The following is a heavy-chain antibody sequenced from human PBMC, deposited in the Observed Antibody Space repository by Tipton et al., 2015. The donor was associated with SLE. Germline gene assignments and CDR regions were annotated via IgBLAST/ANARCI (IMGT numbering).Heavy chain of an antibody. CDR2: TYHRGST. V-gene: IGHV4-59*11. J-gene: IGHJ4*02. CDR1: GGSISSHD. D-gene: IGHD3-9*01. Sequence: TLSLTCTVSGGSISSHDWSWIRQPPGKGLEWIGYTYHRGSTYYNPSLKSRVTISVDRSKNQFSLKLTSVTAADTAVYYCARGGYNILTGYYEGGVDFWGQGTLVTVSS. CDR3: ARGGYNILTGYYEGGVDF.